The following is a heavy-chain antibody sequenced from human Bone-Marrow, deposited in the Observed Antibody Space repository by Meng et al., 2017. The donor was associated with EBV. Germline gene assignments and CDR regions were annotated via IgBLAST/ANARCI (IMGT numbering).Heavy chain of an antibody. D-gene: IGHD6-6*01. V-gene: IGHV4-61*01. CDR3: AKSSSSTPGVVDS. CDR1: GASVSGGTFH. CDR2: IYDGGTT. J-gene: IGHJ4*02. Sequence: QVQLQESGPGLVKPSDPLSLTCTVSGASVSGGTFHWSWIRQPPGKELEWIGYIYDGGTTIYNPSLKSRVTIFLDTSRNQFSLGLRSVTTADTAVYYCAKSSSSTPGVVDSWGQGTLVTVSS.